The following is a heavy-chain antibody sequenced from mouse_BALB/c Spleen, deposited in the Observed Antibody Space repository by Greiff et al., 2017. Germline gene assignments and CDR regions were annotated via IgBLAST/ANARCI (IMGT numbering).Heavy chain of an antibody. CDR2: IYPGNSDI. CDR3: TGPYWYFDV. CDR1: GYTFTSYW. J-gene: IGHJ1*01. Sequence: EVHLVESGTVLARPGASVKMSCKASGYTFTSYWMHWVQQRPGQGLEWIGAIYPGNSDISYNQKFKGKAKLTAVTSTSTAYMELSSLTNEDAAVYYCTGPYWYFDVWGAGTTVTVSA. V-gene: IGHV1-5*01.